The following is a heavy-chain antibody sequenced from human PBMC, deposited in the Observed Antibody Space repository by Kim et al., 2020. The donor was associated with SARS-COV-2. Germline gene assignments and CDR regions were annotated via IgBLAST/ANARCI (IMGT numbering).Heavy chain of an antibody. CDR2: IWYDGSDN. Sequence: VRQAPGKGLEGLAVIWYDGSDNYYADSVRGRFTISRDNSKNTLYLQMNSLRVEDTAIYYCARDNHALDIWGQGTMVTVSS. V-gene: IGHV3-33*01. J-gene: IGHJ3*02. CDR3: ARDNHALDI.